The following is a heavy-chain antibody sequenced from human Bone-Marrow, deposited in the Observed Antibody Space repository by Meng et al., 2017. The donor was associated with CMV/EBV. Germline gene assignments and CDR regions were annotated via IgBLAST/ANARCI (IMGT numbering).Heavy chain of an antibody. D-gene: IGHD1-26*01. CDR1: GFTFSSYW. V-gene: IGHV3-74*01. CDR2: INSDGSST. Sequence: LSLTCAASGFTFSSYWMHWVRQAPGKGLVWVSRINSDGSSTSYADSVKGRFTISRDNAKNTLYLQMNSLRAEDTAVYYCAREVGATAAGLGYWGQGTLVTVSS. J-gene: IGHJ4*02. CDR3: AREVGATAAGLGY.